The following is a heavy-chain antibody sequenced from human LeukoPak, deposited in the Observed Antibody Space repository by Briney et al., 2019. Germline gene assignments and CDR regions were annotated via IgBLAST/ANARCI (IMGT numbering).Heavy chain of an antibody. D-gene: IGHD3-22*01. CDR2: IYSDSSA. CDR3: ARAPRPFDNSDYYFDY. Sequence: GGSLGLSCAASGVTVNYNFMSWVRQAPGEGLEWVSVIYSDSSADYADSVKGRFTISRDDAQNTLYLQMNSLRAGDTAVYYCARAPRPFDNSDYYFDYWGQGSLVTVSS. CDR1: GVTVNYNF. V-gene: IGHV3-53*01. J-gene: IGHJ4*02.